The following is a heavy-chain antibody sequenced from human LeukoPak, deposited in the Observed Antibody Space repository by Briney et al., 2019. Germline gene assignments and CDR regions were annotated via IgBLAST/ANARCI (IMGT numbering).Heavy chain of an antibody. CDR3: ATDVTMVLGVLDY. V-gene: IGHV3-30-3*01. J-gene: IGHJ4*02. CDR1: GFSFSSYA. Sequence: PGGSLSLSCAASGFSFSSYAMHWVRQAPGKGLEWVAVISYDGDSNNKYYADSAKGRFTISRDNSKNTLYLQMNSLRAEDTAVYYCATDVTMVLGVLDYWGRGTLVTVSS. D-gene: IGHD3-10*01. CDR2: ISYDGDSNNK.